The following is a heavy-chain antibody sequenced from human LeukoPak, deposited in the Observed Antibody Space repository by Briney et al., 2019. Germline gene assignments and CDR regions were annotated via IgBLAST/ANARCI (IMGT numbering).Heavy chain of an antibody. CDR3: ATTGRFAEPPTY. V-gene: IGHV4-38-2*01. Sequence: SETLSLTCAVSGYSITSGYYWGWIRQSPGKGLESIASMFHSGTTYYNPSLQSRVTISLDTSKNQFSLKLTSVTAADTGVYHCATTGRFAEPPTYWGQGILVTVSS. J-gene: IGHJ4*02. D-gene: IGHD1-26*01. CDR2: MFHSGTT. CDR1: GYSITSGYY.